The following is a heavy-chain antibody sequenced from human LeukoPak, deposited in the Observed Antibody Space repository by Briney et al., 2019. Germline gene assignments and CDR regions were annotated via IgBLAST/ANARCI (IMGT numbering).Heavy chain of an antibody. CDR3: ARAPREGFSGSYHDY. J-gene: IGHJ4*02. Sequence: GGSLRLSCAASGFTFSSYAMHWVRQAPGKGLEYVSAISSDGDNTYYANSVKGRFTISRDNSKNTLYLQMASLRGEDTAVYYCARAPREGFSGSYHDYWGQGTLVTVSS. CDR2: ISSDGDNT. V-gene: IGHV3-64*01. CDR1: GFTFSSYA. D-gene: IGHD1-26*01.